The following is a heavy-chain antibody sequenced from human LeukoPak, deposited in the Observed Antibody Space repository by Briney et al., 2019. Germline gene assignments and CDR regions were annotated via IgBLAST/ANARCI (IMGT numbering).Heavy chain of an antibody. CDR2: INPNSGGT. CDR1: GGTFSSYA. D-gene: IGHD3-16*01. Sequence: GASVKVSCKASGGTFSSYAISWVRQAPGQGLEWMGWINPNSGGTNYAQKFQGRVTMTRDTSISTAYMELSRLRSDDTAVYYCARGGYDYVWGSYYPYWGQGTLVTVSS. CDR3: ARGGYDYVWGSYYPY. J-gene: IGHJ4*02. V-gene: IGHV1-2*02.